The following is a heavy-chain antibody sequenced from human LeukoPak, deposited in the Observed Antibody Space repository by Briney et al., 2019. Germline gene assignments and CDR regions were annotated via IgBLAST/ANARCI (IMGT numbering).Heavy chain of an antibody. CDR2: IDASGSS. CDR3: ARHGRERNTQNQGDAFDI. V-gene: IGHV4-4*09. J-gene: IGHJ3*02. Sequence: KPSETLSLTCSVSGDSITNYYWSWIRQPPGKGLEWLGYIDASGSSGYNPSLQSRISISEDTSKNQFSLKMRSLTAADTAVYYCARHGRERNTQNQGDAFDIWGQGTMVIVSS. D-gene: IGHD3-16*01. CDR1: GDSITNYY.